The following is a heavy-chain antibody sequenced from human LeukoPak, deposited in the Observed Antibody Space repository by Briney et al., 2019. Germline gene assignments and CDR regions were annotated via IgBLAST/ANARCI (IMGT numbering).Heavy chain of an antibody. J-gene: IGHJ4*02. Sequence: SETLSLTCAVYGGSFSGYYWSWIRQPPGKGQEWIGEINHSGSTNYNPSLKSRVTISVDTSKNQFSLKLSSVTAADTAVYYCARGREWFGEFHFDYWGQGTLVTVSS. CDR3: ARGREWFGEFHFDY. V-gene: IGHV4-34*01. D-gene: IGHD3-10*01. CDR1: GGSFSGYY. CDR2: INHSGST.